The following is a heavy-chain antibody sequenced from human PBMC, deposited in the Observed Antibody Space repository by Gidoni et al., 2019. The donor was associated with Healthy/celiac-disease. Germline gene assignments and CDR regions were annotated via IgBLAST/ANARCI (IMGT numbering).Heavy chain of an antibody. D-gene: IGHD3-22*01. V-gene: IGHV3-15*01. J-gene: IGHJ4*02. CDR3: RSGTYDSSGSDDY. CDR1: GFTFNNAW. CDR2: IKSKTDGGTT. Sequence: EVQLVESGGGLVKPGGSLRLSCAASGFTFNNAWMSWVRQAPGKGLEWVGRIKSKTDGGTTDYAAPVKGRFTISRDDSKNTLYLQMNSLKTEDTAVYYCRSGTYDSSGSDDYWGQGTLVTVSS.